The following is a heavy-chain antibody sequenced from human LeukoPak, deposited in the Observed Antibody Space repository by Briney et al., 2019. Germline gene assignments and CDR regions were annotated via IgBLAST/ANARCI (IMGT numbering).Heavy chain of an antibody. CDR3: ARQLSQRRGGFDP. D-gene: IGHD1-1*01. CDR2: LYHSGST. Sequence: SETLSLTCAVSDYSISSGYYWGWIRPPPGKGVEGIGTLYHSGSTYYRPSLKSRVTISVDTSKNQFSLKLSSVTAADTVVYYCARQLSQRRGGFDPWGQGALVTVSS. CDR1: DYSISSGYY. J-gene: IGHJ5*02. V-gene: IGHV4-38-2*01.